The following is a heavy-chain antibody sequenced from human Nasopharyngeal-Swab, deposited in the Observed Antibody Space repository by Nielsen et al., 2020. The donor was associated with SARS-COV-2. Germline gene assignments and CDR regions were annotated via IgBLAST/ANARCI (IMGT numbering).Heavy chain of an antibody. CDR3: ARDQGSSWYTYYYYYGMDV. CDR2: ISYDGSKK. Sequence: AGSLRLSCAASGCTFSSYAMHWVRQAPGKGLEWVAVISYDGSKKYYADSVKGRFTISRDNSKNTLYLQMNSLRAEDTAVYYCARDQGSSWYTYYYYYGMDVWGQGTTVTVSS. CDR1: GCTFSSYA. D-gene: IGHD6-13*01. V-gene: IGHV3-30-3*01. J-gene: IGHJ6*02.